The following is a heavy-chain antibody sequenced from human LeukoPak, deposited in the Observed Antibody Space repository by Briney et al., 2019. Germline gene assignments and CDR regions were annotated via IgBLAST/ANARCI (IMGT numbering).Heavy chain of an antibody. CDR2: IYTSGST. V-gene: IGHV4-4*07. Sequence: SETLSLTCTVSGGSISSYYWSWIRQPAGKGLEWIGRIYTSGSTNYNPSLKSRVTMSVDTSKNQFSLRLSSVTAADTAVYYCSRGGYYYYYSLDVWGKGPTVTVSS. CDR1: GGSISSYY. CDR3: SRGGYYYYYSLDV. J-gene: IGHJ6*03.